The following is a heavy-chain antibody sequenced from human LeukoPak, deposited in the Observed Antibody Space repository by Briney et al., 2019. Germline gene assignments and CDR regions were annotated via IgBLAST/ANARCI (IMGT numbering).Heavy chain of an antibody. CDR2: INQDGSDK. V-gene: IGHV3-7*01. Sequence: GGSLRLSCAASGLTFSIHWMNWVRQAPGKGLECVANINQDGSDKYYVDSVKGRFTISRDNTKSSLYLQMNSLRAEDMAVYYCVGGDYWGQGTLVTVSS. CDR1: GLTFSIHW. J-gene: IGHJ4*02. CDR3: VGGDY.